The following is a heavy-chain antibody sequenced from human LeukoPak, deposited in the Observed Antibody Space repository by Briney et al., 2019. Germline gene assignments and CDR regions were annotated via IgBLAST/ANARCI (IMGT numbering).Heavy chain of an antibody. V-gene: IGHV4-39*01. D-gene: IGHD1-26*01. CDR2: IYSSVST. CDR3: AYSGSYGHLGY. Sequence: SETLSLTCTVSGGSISSNAYYWAWIRQPPGKGLEWIGSIYSSVSTFYNPSLKSRVTISVDTSKNQFSLRLSSVTAADTALYYCAYSGSYGHLGYWGQGIPVTVAS. J-gene: IGHJ4*02. CDR1: GGSISSNAYY.